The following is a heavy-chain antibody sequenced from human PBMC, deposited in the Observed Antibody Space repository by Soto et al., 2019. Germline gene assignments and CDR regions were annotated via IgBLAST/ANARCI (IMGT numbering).Heavy chain of an antibody. J-gene: IGHJ5*02. CDR2: INPSGGGT. Sequence: GASVKVSCKASGYTFTSYYMHWVRQAPGQGLEWMGIINPSGGGTSYAQKFQGRVTMTRDTSTSTVYMELSSLRSEDTAVYYCAMAHGATRFDPWGQGTLVTVSS. CDR3: AMAHGATRFDP. CDR1: GYTFTSYY. V-gene: IGHV1-46*03. D-gene: IGHD3-16*01.